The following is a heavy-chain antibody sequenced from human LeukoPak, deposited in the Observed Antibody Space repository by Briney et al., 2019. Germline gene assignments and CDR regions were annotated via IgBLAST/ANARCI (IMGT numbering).Heavy chain of an antibody. Sequence: SETLSLTCAVYGGSFSGYYWSWIRQPPGKGLEWIGEINHSGSTNYNPSLKSRVTISVDTSKNQFSLRLSSVTTADTAVYYCARGQSSDYWGPGTLVTVSS. CDR3: ARGQSSDY. J-gene: IGHJ4*02. D-gene: IGHD6-13*01. CDR2: INHSGST. V-gene: IGHV4-34*01. CDR1: GGSFSGYY.